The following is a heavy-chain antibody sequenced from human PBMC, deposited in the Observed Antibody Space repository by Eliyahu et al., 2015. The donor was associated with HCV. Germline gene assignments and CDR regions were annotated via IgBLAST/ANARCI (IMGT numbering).Heavy chain of an antibody. V-gene: IGHV1-69*01. CDR1: GGXFRTLS. CDR2: ILPVFGSS. J-gene: IGHJ1*01. Sequence: QVQLEQSGAEVKKPGSSVKVSCKASGGXFRTLSINWVRQAPGQGLEWRGRILPVFGSSNYAQKFQGRVSITADESTATAYLELNSLTSDDTAIFYCATVRASVTHRAEYFQHWGQGTLVTVS. CDR3: ATVRASVTHRAEYFQH. D-gene: IGHD5/OR15-5a*01.